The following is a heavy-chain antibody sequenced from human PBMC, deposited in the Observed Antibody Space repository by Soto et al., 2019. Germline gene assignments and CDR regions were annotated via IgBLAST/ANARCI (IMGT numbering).Heavy chain of an antibody. CDR1: GGTFSSYA. D-gene: IGHD2-2*01. Sequence: QVQLVQSGAEVKKPGSSVKVSCKASGGTFSSYAISWVRQAPGQGLEWMGGIIPIFGTANYAQKFQGRVTITADESTSTAYMELSSLRSEDTAVYYCARETWDIEVVPAATGLNAFDIWGQGTMVTVSS. CDR3: ARETWDIEVVPAATGLNAFDI. J-gene: IGHJ3*02. V-gene: IGHV1-69*01. CDR2: IIPIFGTA.